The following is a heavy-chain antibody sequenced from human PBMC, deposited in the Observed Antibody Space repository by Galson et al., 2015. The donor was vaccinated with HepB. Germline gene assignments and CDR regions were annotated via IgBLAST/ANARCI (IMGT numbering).Heavy chain of an antibody. CDR2: ISKDGSQK. D-gene: IGHD3-10*01. Sequence: SLRLSCAASGFTFSYHGMHWVRQAPGEGLEWVAVISKDGSQKYYADSVKGRFTISRDNSKNTLYLQMNSLRADDTAVYYCATSQSSGALRKPPGYWSQGTLVTVAS. J-gene: IGHJ4*02. CDR3: ATSQSSGALRKPPGY. CDR1: GFTFSYHG. V-gene: IGHV3-30*03.